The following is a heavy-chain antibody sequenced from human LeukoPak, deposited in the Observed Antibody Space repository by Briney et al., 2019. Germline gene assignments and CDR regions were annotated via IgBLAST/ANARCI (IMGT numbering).Heavy chain of an antibody. CDR1: GFTFSSYS. CDR3: ASLSLGY. CDR2: IKQDGGEK. V-gene: IGHV3-7*01. Sequence: GGSLRLSCAASGFTFSSYSMSWVRQAPGKGLGWVANIKQDGGEKYYVDSVKGRFTISRDNAKSSVYLQMNSLRAEDTAVYYCASLSLGYWGQGTLVTVSS. J-gene: IGHJ4*02.